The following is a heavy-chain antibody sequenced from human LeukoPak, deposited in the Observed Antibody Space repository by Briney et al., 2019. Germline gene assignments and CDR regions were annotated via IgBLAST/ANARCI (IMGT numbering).Heavy chain of an antibody. Sequence: GGSLRLSCAASGFTFSSYAMSWVRQAPGKGLEWVSAISGSGGSTYYADSVKGRFTISRDNSKNTLYLQMNSLRAEDTAVYYCAKQYYYESSGYDDYWGQGTLVTVSS. D-gene: IGHD3-22*01. J-gene: IGHJ4*02. V-gene: IGHV3-23*01. CDR1: GFTFSSYA. CDR3: AKQYYYESSGYDDY. CDR2: ISGSGGST.